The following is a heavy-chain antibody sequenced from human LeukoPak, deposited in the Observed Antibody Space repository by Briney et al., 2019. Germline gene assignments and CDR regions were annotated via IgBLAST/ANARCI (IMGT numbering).Heavy chain of an antibody. CDR1: GGSISSNFY. V-gene: IGHV4-39*01. CDR2: IYYSGST. D-gene: IGHD4-17*01. CDR3: ARAVISVTTLGWFDP. J-gene: IGHJ5*02. Sequence: NPSETLSLTCNVSGGSISSNFYWGWIRQPPGKGLEWIGSIYYSGSTYYNPSLKSRVTISVDTSKNQFSLTLTSVTAADTAVYYCARAVISVTTLGWFDPRGQGTLVVVSS.